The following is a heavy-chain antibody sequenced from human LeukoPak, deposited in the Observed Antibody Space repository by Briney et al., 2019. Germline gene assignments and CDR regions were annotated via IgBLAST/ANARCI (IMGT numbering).Heavy chain of an antibody. Sequence: GGSLRLSCVASGFPFSSYWMTWVRQAPGKGLEWVANIKQDGSKKSYVDSVKGRFTISRDNAKNSLYLQMNSLRAEDTAIYYCTRVGYIDEGIDYWGRGTLVTVSS. CDR3: TRVGYIDEGIDY. V-gene: IGHV3-7*04. CDR1: GFPFSSYW. CDR2: IKQDGSKK. J-gene: IGHJ4*02. D-gene: IGHD5-24*01.